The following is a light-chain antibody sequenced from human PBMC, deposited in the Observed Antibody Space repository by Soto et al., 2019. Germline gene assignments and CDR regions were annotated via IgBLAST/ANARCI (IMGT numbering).Light chain of an antibody. CDR2: GAS. CDR1: QCFSSTF. CDR3: QQYASSVT. J-gene: IGKJ1*01. V-gene: IGKV3-20*01. Sequence: EIVLTQSPGSLSLSPGERATLSCRASQCFSSTFFAWYQKKPGQAPRLLIYGASSRATGIPDRFSGSGSGTDFTLTISRLEPEDFAVYYCQQYASSVTFGQGTKVEIK.